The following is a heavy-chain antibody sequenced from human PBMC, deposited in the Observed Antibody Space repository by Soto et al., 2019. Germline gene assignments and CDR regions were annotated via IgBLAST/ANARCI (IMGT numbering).Heavy chain of an antibody. D-gene: IGHD2-21*02. CDR1: GFSLSTGGLG. J-gene: IGHJ6*02. V-gene: IGHV2-5*02. CDR2: IYWDDDK. CDR3: VHSRCGGDCLRSYSSHYYYGMDV. Sequence: QITLKESGPTLVKPTQTLTLTCTFSGFSLSTGGLGVGWIRQPPGEALEWLALIYWDDDKRYSPSLRSRLTIPKDTSKNQVVLIMTTMDPVDTASYYCVHSRCGGDCLRSYSSHYYYGMDVWGQGTTVTVSS.